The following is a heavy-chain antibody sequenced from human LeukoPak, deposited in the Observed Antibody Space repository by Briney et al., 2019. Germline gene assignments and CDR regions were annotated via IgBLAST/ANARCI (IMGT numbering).Heavy chain of an antibody. V-gene: IGHV1-58*02. CDR3: AAFVGAASTRYSYNWFDP. CDR1: GFTFTSSA. J-gene: IGHJ5*02. Sequence: SVKVSCKASGFTFTSSAMQWVRQARGQRLEWIGWIVVGSGNTNYAQKFQERVTITRDMSTSTAYTELSSLRSEDTAVYYCAAFVGAASTRYSYNWFDPWGQGTLVTVSS. D-gene: IGHD1-26*01. CDR2: IVVGSGNT.